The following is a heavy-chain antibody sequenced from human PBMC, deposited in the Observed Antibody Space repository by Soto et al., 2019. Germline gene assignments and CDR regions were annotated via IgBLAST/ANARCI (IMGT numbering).Heavy chain of an antibody. CDR2: TYYRSKWYN. J-gene: IGHJ4*02. CDR1: GDSVSSNSAA. D-gene: IGHD2-15*01. V-gene: IGHV6-1*01. Sequence: PSQTLSRTCAIRGDSVSSNSAAWNWIRQSPSRGLEWLGRTYYRSKWYNDYAVSVKSRITINPDTSKNQFSLQLNSVTPEDTAAYYCARDTSLTLGGWDIVVVVGVPDYWGQGTLVTVSS. CDR3: ARDTSLTLGGWDIVVVVGVPDY.